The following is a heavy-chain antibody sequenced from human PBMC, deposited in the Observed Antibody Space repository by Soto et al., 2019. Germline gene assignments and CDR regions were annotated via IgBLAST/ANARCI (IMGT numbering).Heavy chain of an antibody. Sequence: QVQPVQSGAEVKKPGASVKVSCKASGYTFTSYAMHWVRQAPGQRLEWMGWINAGNGNTKYSQKFQGRVTITRDTSASTAYMELSSLRSEDTAVYYCARYCSSTSCAVGDAFDIWGQGTMVTVSS. J-gene: IGHJ3*02. CDR1: GYTFTSYA. CDR2: INAGNGNT. D-gene: IGHD2-2*01. CDR3: ARYCSSTSCAVGDAFDI. V-gene: IGHV1-3*01.